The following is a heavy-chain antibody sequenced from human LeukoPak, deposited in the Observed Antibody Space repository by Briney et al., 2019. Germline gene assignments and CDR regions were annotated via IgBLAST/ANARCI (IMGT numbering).Heavy chain of an antibody. CDR3: AKGSDNLVPVAFDI. Sequence: SGGSLRLSCAASGFTFDDYAMHWVRQAPGKGLEWVSGISWNSGSIGYADSVKGRFTISRDNAKNSLYLQMNSLRAEDMALYYCAKGSDNLVPVAFDIWGQGTMVTVSS. D-gene: IGHD3-9*01. CDR1: GFTFDDYA. CDR2: ISWNSGSI. J-gene: IGHJ3*02. V-gene: IGHV3-9*03.